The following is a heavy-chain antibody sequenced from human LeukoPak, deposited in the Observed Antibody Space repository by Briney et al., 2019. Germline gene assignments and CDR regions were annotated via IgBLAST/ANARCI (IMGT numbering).Heavy chain of an antibody. CDR3: ARDYVWGSYRYMERYFDY. V-gene: IGHV3-66*01. Sequence: PGGSLRLSCAASGFTVSSNYMSWVRQAPGKGLEWVSVIYSGGSTYYADSVKGRFTISRDNSKNTLYLQMNSLRAEDTAVYYCARDYVWGSYRYMERYFDYWGQGTLVTVSS. CDR2: IYSGGST. CDR1: GFTVSSNY. D-gene: IGHD3-16*02. J-gene: IGHJ4*02.